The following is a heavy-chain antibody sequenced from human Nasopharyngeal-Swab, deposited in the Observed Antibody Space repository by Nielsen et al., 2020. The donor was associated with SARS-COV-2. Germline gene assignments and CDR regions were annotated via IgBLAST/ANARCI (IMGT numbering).Heavy chain of an antibody. D-gene: IGHD6-6*01. CDR1: GGSISSYY. Sequence: GSLRLSCTVSGGSISSYYWSWIRQPPGKGLEWIGYIYYSGSTNYSPSLKSRVTISVDTSKNQFSLKLSSVTAADTAVYYCARGERRAARPPGGYFDYWGQGTLVTVSS. J-gene: IGHJ4*02. V-gene: IGHV4-59*01. CDR3: ARGERRAARPPGGYFDY. CDR2: IYYSGST.